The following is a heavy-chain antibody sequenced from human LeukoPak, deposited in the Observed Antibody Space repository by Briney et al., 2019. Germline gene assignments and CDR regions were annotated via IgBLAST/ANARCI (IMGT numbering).Heavy chain of an antibody. CDR3: ARDMATPRNYYYGMDV. V-gene: IGHV3-21*01. J-gene: IGHJ6*02. CDR2: ISSSSSYI. D-gene: IGHD5-24*01. Sequence: PGKSLRLSCAASGFTFSSYSVNWVRQAPGKGLEWVSSISSSSSYIYYADSVKGRFTISRDNAKNSLYLQMNSLRAEDTAVYYCARDMATPRNYYYGMDVWGQGTTVTVSS. CDR1: GFTFSSYS.